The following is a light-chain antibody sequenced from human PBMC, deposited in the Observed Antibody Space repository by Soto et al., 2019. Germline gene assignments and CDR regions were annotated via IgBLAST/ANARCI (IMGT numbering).Light chain of an antibody. CDR1: TSNIGSNA. J-gene: IGLJ3*02. CDR3: ATWDDSLKGWV. CDR2: SNN. V-gene: IGLV1-44*01. Sequence: QSVLTQPPSASGTPGQRVTISCSGSTSNIGSNAVDWYQQLSGTAPKVLIYSNNQRPSGVPDRIFGSRSGTSASLAISGLQSEDEADYYCATWDDSLKGWVFGGGTKLTVL.